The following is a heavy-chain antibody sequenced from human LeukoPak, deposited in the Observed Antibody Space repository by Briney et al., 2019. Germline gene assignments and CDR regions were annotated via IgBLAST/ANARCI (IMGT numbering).Heavy chain of an antibody. CDR1: GLTFSGSA. Sequence: PGGSLRLSCAAYGLTFSGSAMRWVRQASGKGREWVGRIRSKAHSYATAYAASVKGRFTISRDDSKNTAYLQMNSLKTEDTAVYYCTRHVYGSGNYHQVSGDYWGEGTLVTVSS. V-gene: IGHV3-73*01. CDR2: IRSKAHSYAT. CDR3: TRHVYGSGNYHQVSGDY. J-gene: IGHJ4*02. D-gene: IGHD3-10*01.